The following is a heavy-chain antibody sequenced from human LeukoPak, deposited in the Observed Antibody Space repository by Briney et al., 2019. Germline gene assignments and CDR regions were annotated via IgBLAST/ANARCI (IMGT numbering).Heavy chain of an antibody. D-gene: IGHD2-2*01. Sequence: ASVKVSCKSSGYTFTDYYVHWVRQAAGQGPEWLGWISGYNANAHYAQNVQGRVTLTTDTSTNTAYMELRGLTSDDTAMYYCARVGRGCSSIRCYWEDWFDPWGQGTLVIVSS. CDR1: GYTFTDYY. J-gene: IGHJ5*02. CDR2: ISGYNANA. V-gene: IGHV1-18*04. CDR3: ARVGRGCSSIRCYWEDWFDP.